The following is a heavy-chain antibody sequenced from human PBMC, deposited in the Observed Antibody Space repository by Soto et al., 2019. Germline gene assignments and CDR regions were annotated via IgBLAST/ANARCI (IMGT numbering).Heavy chain of an antibody. CDR2: ISSDGGST. CDR1: GFTFSNYE. D-gene: IGHD2-21*01. V-gene: IGHV3-64*02. J-gene: IGHJ4*02. CDR3: ARASQALRGYSAY. Sequence: GGSLRLCCAGSGFTFSNYEMHWVRQAPGKGLEYVSTISSDGGSTYYADSVKGRFTISRDNSKSTLYLHMGSLRVEDMAVYYCARASQALRGYSAYWGQGTLVTVSS.